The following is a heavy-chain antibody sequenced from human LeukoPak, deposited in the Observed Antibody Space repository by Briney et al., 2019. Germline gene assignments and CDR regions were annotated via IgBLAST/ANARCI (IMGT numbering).Heavy chain of an antibody. V-gene: IGHV4-39*01. CDR3: ARHGEANPFYCSSTSCYGNGVWFDP. D-gene: IGHD2-2*01. CDR2: IYYSGST. Sequence: ETSETLSLTCTVSGGSISSSSYYWGWIRQPPGKGLEWIGSIYYSGSTYYNPSLKSRVTISVDTSKNQFSLKLSSVTAADTAVYYCARHGEANPFYCSSTSCYGNGVWFDPWGQGTLVTVSS. J-gene: IGHJ5*02. CDR1: GGSISSSSYY.